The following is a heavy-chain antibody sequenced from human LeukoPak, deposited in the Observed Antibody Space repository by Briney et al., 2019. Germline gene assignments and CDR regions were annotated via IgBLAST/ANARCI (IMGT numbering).Heavy chain of an antibody. D-gene: IGHD5-12*01. J-gene: IGHJ4*02. Sequence: ASVKVSCKASGYTFTSYYMHWVRQAPGQGLEWMGIINPSGGSTSYAQKFQGRVTMTEDTSTDTAYMELSSLRSEDTAVYYCATGTYSGYFWGQGTLVTVSS. V-gene: IGHV1-46*01. CDR1: GYTFTSYY. CDR3: ATGTYSGYF. CDR2: INPSGGST.